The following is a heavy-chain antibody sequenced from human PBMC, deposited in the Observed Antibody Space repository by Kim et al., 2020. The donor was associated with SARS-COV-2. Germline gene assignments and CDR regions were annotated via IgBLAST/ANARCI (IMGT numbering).Heavy chain of an antibody. CDR1: GGTFSSYA. Sequence: SVKVSCKASGGTFSSYAISWVRQAPGQGLEWMGGIIPIFGTANYAQKFQGRVTITADESTSTAYMELSSLISEDTAVYYCARDRGYSYGQEPTALFDPWGQGTLVTVSS. CDR3: ARDRGYSYGQEPTALFDP. D-gene: IGHD5-18*01. V-gene: IGHV1-69*13. J-gene: IGHJ5*02. CDR2: IIPIFGTA.